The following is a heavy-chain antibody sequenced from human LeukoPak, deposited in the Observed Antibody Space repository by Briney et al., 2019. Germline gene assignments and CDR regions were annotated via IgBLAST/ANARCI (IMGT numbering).Heavy chain of an antibody. CDR2: INTDGSST. V-gene: IGHV3-74*01. J-gene: IGHJ4*02. Sequence: GGSLRLSCAASGVTSNNYAMSWARQALGKGLVWVSRINTDGSSTNYADSVKGRFTISRDNAKNTLYLQMNSLRAEDTAVYYCARDSAYCGGDCYSFDYWGQGTLVTVSS. D-gene: IGHD2-21*02. CDR1: GVTSNNYA. CDR3: ARDSAYCGGDCYSFDY.